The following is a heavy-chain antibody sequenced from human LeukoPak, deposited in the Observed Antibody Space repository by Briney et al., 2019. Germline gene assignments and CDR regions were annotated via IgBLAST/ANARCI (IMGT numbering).Heavy chain of an antibody. CDR1: GYSISSGYY. D-gene: IGHD6-13*01. J-gene: IGHJ3*02. V-gene: IGHV4-38-2*02. CDR2: IYHSGST. CDR3: ARVDQYSSSWYVDAFDI. Sequence: SETLSLTCTVSGYSISSGYYWGWIRQPPGKGLEWIGSIYHSGSTYYNPSLKSRVTISVDTSKNQFSLKLSSVTAADTAVYYCARVDQYSSSWYVDAFDIWGQGTMVTVSS.